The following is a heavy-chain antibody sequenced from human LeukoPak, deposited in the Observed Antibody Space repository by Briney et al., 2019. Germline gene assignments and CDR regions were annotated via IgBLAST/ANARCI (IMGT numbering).Heavy chain of an antibody. Sequence: SVKVSCKTSEDSFSTHTVSWVRQAPGQGLEWIGGFIPIFDESRYAHKFQGRVTITTDDSTDTAYMELSGLRSEDTAVYYCATFLLGYCSSTSCYNHFDYWGQGTLVTVSS. CDR3: ATFLLGYCSSTSCYNHFDY. CDR2: FIPIFDES. D-gene: IGHD2-2*02. V-gene: IGHV1-69*05. CDR1: EDSFSTHT. J-gene: IGHJ4*02.